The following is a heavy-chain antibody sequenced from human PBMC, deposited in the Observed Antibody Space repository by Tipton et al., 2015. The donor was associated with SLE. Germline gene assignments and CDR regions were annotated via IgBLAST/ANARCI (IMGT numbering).Heavy chain of an antibody. Sequence: SLRLSCAASGFTFSSYAMSWVRQAPGKGLEWVSVISSSDGTTTHYADSVKGRFTISRDNAESTLYLQLDSLRAEDTAVYYCVRGCSSSNCLSYYYYYMDVWGKGTTVTVSS. CDR2: ISSSDGTTT. V-gene: IGHV3-23*01. J-gene: IGHJ6*03. D-gene: IGHD2-15*01. CDR3: VRGCSSSNCLSYYYYYMDV. CDR1: GFTFSSYA.